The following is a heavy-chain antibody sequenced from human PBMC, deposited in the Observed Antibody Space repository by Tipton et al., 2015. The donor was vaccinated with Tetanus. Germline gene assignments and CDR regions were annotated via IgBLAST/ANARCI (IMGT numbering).Heavy chain of an antibody. Sequence: SLRLSCATSGLSFSGYGLHWLRQAPGKGLEWVALVAYDGNNKYYADSAKGRFTISRDNSKDTLYLQMNSLRPEDTAVYYCARDGFYYGSGSYYRAFWGQGTLVTVSP. CDR3: ARDGFYYGSGSYYRAF. CDR1: GLSFSGYG. CDR2: VAYDGNNK. D-gene: IGHD3-10*01. J-gene: IGHJ4*02. V-gene: IGHV3-30-3*01.